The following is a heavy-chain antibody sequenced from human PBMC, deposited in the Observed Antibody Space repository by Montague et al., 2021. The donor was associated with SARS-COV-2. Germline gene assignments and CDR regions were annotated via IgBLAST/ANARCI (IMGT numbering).Heavy chain of an antibody. J-gene: IGHJ4*02. Sequence: SETLSLTCAVYGGSFSGHSWTWIRQPPGKGLEWIGEINHSGGTNXXPSLKGRVTISVDTSKNQFSLKLSSLTAADTAVYYCARGLTDVTVILVFVGASLYCDSWGQGALVTVSS. V-gene: IGHV4-34*01. CDR3: ARGLTDVTVILVFVGASLYCDS. CDR2: INHSGGT. D-gene: IGHD3-22*01. CDR1: GGSFSGHS.